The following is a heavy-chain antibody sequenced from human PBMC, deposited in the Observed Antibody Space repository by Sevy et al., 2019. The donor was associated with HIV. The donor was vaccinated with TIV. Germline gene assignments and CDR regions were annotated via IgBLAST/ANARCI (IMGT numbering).Heavy chain of an antibody. Sequence: SETLSLTCTVSGGSISNYFWSWIRQPPGKGLEWFGYIYYSGSTNYNPSLKSRVTISVETSKNQFSLKLSSVTAADTAVYYCARESIGAVGDFDYWGQGTLVTVSS. CDR2: IYYSGST. CDR3: ARESIGAVGDFDY. V-gene: IGHV4-59*12. CDR1: GGSISNYF. J-gene: IGHJ4*02. D-gene: IGHD6-13*01.